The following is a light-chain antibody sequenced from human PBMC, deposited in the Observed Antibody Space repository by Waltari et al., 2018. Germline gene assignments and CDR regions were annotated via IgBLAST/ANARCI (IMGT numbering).Light chain of an antibody. V-gene: IGLV2-14*01. CDR3: SSYTSSSTPYV. CDR2: EVS. Sequence: QSALTQPASVSGSPGQSITISCTGTSSDVGGYNYVSWYQQHQGKAPKLMIYEVSNRPSGVYSRFSGSKSGNTASLNISGLQAEDEADYYCSSYTSSSTPYVFGTGTRVTVL. CDR1: SSDVGGYNY. J-gene: IGLJ1*01.